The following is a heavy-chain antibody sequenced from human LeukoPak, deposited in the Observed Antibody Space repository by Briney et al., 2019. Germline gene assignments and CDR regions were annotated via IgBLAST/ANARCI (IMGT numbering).Heavy chain of an antibody. CDR2: IYHSGST. J-gene: IGHJ4*02. CDR3: ARGTVTRLAY. CDR1: GGSIDSTNW. D-gene: IGHD4-17*01. Sequence: PSETLSLTCDVSGGSIDSTNWWNWIRQPPGKGLEWIGYIYHSGSTYYNPSLKSRVTISVDRSKNQFSLKLSSVTAADTAVYYCARGTVTRLAYWGQGTLVTVSS. V-gene: IGHV4/OR15-8*01.